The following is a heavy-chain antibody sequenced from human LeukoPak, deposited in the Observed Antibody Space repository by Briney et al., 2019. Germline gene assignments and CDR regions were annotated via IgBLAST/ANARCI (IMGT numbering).Heavy chain of an antibody. CDR1: GFTFGDYA. J-gene: IGHJ6*03. CDR3: TRGEDYGGNSVYYYYYMDV. V-gene: IGHV3-49*03. Sequence: GGSLRLSCTASGFTFGDYAMSWFRQAPGKGLEWVGFIRSKAYGGTTEYAASVKGRFTISRDDSKSIAYLQMNSLKTEDTAVYYCTRGEDYGGNSVYYYYYMDVWGKGTTVTVSS. CDR2: IRSKAYGGTT. D-gene: IGHD4-23*01.